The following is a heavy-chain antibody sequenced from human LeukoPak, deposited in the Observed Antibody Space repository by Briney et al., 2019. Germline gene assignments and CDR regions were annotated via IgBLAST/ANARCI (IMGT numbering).Heavy chain of an antibody. J-gene: IGHJ5*02. CDR1: GDSVSNDRYY. D-gene: IGHD3-16*01. V-gene: IGHV4-61*02. CDR2: MSASGIT. Sequence: SETLSLTCTVSGDSVSNDRYYWSWIRQPAGEGLEYIGRMSASGITNYNPSLKSRVTLSVDTSKNQFSLKLSSVTAADTAVYYCASAGGPWFDPWGQGTLVTVSS. CDR3: ASAGGPWFDP.